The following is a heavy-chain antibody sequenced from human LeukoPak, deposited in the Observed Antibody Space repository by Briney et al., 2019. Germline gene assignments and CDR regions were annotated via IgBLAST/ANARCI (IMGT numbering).Heavy chain of an antibody. V-gene: IGHV1-2*02. J-gene: IGHJ3*02. CDR1: GYTFTGNY. D-gene: IGHD3-22*01. CDR2: INPATGAT. Sequence: ASVKVSCKASGYTFTGNYIHWVRQAPGHGLEWMGWINPATGATNYAQKFQGRVSMTRDPSIDTAYMDLTSLRSDDTAIYYCARVGSYDTRAALDIWGQGTLATVSS. CDR3: ARVGSYDTRAALDI.